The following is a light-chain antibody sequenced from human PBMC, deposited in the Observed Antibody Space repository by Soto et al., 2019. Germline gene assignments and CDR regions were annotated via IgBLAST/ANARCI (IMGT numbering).Light chain of an antibody. CDR1: SRDVGGYNY. Sequence: QSALTQPASVSGSPGQSITISCTGTSRDVGGYNYVSWYQQHPGKAPKLMLYDVTKRPSGVPDRFSGSKSGNTASLTISGLQAEDEADYYCCSYGDTSEMFGGGTQLTVL. V-gene: IGLV2-11*01. CDR3: CSYGDTSEM. J-gene: IGLJ3*02. CDR2: DVT.